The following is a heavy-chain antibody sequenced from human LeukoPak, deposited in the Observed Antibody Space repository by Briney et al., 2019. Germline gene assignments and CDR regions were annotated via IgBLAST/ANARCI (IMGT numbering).Heavy chain of an antibody. CDR3: AKDRHDEEEMATIDLFDY. V-gene: IGHV3-23*01. CDR2: ISGDGASA. D-gene: IGHD5-24*01. J-gene: IGHJ4*02. CDR1: GFTFSNYA. Sequence: GGSLRLSCAASGFTFSNYAMSWVRQAPGKGLEWVSAISGDGASAYYADSVKGRFTISRDNSKSTLYLQMNSLRAEDTAVYYCAKDRHDEEEMATIDLFDYWGQGTLVTVSS.